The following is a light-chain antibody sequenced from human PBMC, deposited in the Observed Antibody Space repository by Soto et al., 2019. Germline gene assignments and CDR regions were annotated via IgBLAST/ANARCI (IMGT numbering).Light chain of an antibody. J-gene: IGKJ1*01. Sequence: EIVLTQSPGTLSLSPGERATLSCRASQSVSSYLAWYQQKPGQAPRLLIYDASNRATGIPARFSGSGSGTDFTLTISSLEPEDFVVYYCLQRSNWPRTFGQGTKVEIK. CDR3: LQRSNWPRT. CDR1: QSVSSY. CDR2: DAS. V-gene: IGKV3-11*01.